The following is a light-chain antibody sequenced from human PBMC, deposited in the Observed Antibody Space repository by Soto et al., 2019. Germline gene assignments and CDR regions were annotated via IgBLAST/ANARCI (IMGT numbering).Light chain of an antibody. CDR2: GAS. V-gene: IGKV3-15*01. CDR1: QSVGTN. CDR3: QHYNETPLT. J-gene: IGKJ4*01. Sequence: EIVMTQSPASLSVSPGERVTLSCRASQSVGTNLAWYQERPGQAPRLLIFGASTRATDIPARFSGSGSGTEFTLAITSLQSVDFAVYYCQHYNETPLTFGGGTKVEIK.